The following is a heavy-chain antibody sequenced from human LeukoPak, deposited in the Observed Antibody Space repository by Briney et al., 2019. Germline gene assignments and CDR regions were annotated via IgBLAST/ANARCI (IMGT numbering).Heavy chain of an antibody. D-gene: IGHD5-18*01. CDR1: GGSISSYY. V-gene: IGHV4-59*01. J-gene: IGHJ4*02. CDR3: ARSQYSYGSNY. Sequence: SETLSLTCTVSGGSISSYYWSWVRQPPGKGLEWIGYVYYSGTTNYNPSLKSRVTISIDASKNQLSLRLDPVTAADTAVYYCARSQYSYGSNYWGQGTLVTVSS. CDR2: VYYSGTT.